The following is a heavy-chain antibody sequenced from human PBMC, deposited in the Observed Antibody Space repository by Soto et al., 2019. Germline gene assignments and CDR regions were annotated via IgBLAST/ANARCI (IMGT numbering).Heavy chain of an antibody. J-gene: IGHJ4*02. V-gene: IGHV1-69*02. CDR3: ARGPKKDCSGGSCYSAKSVTAPGSLGY. D-gene: IGHD2-15*01. Sequence: ASVKVSCKASGGTFSSYTISWVRQAPGQGLEWMGRIIPILGIANYAQKFQGRVTITADKSTGTAYMELSSLRSEDTAVYYCARGPKKDCSGGSCYSAKSVTAPGSLGYWGQGTLVTVSS. CDR2: IIPILGIA. CDR1: GGTFSSYT.